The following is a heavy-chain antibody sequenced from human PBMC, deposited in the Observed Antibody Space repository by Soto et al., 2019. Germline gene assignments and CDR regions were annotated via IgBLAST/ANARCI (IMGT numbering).Heavy chain of an antibody. Sequence: GASLKVSCKASGYTFTSYGISWVRQAPGQGLEWMGWISAYNGNTNYAQKLQGRVTMTTDTSTSTAYMELRSLRSDDTAVYYCARDGAITIFGVVIRTGFDYWGQGTLVTVSS. V-gene: IGHV1-18*01. CDR1: GYTFTSYG. CDR3: ARDGAITIFGVVIRTGFDY. CDR2: ISAYNGNT. D-gene: IGHD3-3*01. J-gene: IGHJ4*02.